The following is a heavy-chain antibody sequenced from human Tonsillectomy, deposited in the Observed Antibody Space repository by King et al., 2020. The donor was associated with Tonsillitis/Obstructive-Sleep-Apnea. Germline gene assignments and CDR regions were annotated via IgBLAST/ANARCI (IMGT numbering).Heavy chain of an antibody. V-gene: IGHV3-74*01. CDR1: GFTFSSYW. Sequence: VQLVESGGGLVQPGGSLRLSCAASGFTFSSYWMHWVRQAPGKGLVWVSRINSDRSSTSYADSVKGRFTISRDNAKNTLYLQMNSLRAEDTAVYYCAREAIVGATSDYWGQGTLVTVSS. J-gene: IGHJ4*02. CDR3: AREAIVGATSDY. CDR2: INSDRSST. D-gene: IGHD1-26*01.